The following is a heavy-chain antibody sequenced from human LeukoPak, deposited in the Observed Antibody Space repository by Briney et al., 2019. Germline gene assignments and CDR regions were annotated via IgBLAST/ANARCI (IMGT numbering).Heavy chain of an antibody. CDR1: GGSFSGYY. J-gene: IGHJ4*02. CDR2: INHSGST. Sequence: SETLSLTCSVYGGSFSGYYWSWIRQPPGKGLEWIGEINHSGSTNYNPSLKSRVTISVDTSKNQFSLKLSSVTAADTAVYYCAGMNYRGDYWGQGTLVTVSS. D-gene: IGHD1-7*01. CDR3: AGMNYRGDY. V-gene: IGHV4-34*01.